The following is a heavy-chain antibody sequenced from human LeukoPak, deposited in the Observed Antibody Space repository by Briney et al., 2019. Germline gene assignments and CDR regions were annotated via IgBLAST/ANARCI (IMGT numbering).Heavy chain of an antibody. CDR3: ARDREISSFDAFDI. J-gene: IGHJ3*02. V-gene: IGHV3-30*04. CDR2: ISYDGSNK. CDR1: GFTFSSYA. Sequence: GGSLGLSCAASGFTFSSYAMHWVRQAPGKGLEWVAVISYDGSNKYYADSVKGRFTISRDNSKNTLYLQMNSLRAEDTAVYYCARDREISSFDAFDIWGQGTMVTVSS.